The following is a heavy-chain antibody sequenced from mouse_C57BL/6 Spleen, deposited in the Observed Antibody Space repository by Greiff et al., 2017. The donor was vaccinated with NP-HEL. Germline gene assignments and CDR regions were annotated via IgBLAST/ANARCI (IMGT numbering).Heavy chain of an antibody. J-gene: IGHJ1*03. Sequence: EVMLVESEGGLVQPGSSMKLSCTASGFTFSDYYMAWVRQVPEKGLEWVANINYDGSSTYYLDSLKSRFIISRDNAKNILYLQMSSLKSEDTATYYCARALLLHEGYFDVWGTGTTVTVSS. CDR2: INYDGSST. V-gene: IGHV5-16*01. CDR3: ARALLLHEGYFDV. D-gene: IGHD1-1*01. CDR1: GFTFSDYY.